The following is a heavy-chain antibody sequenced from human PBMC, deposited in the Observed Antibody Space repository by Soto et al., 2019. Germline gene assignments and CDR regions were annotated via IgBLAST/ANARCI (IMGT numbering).Heavy chain of an antibody. D-gene: IGHD6-13*01. J-gene: IGHJ4*02. V-gene: IGHV3-9*01. CDR3: AKGEQQLAPGGFDY. CDR2: ISWNSGSI. Sequence: GGSLRLSCAASGFTFDDYAMHWVRQAPGKGLEWVSGISWNSGSIGYADSVKGRFTISRDNAKNSLYLQMNSLRAEDTALYYCAKGEQQLAPGGFDYWGQGTLVTVS. CDR1: GFTFDDYA.